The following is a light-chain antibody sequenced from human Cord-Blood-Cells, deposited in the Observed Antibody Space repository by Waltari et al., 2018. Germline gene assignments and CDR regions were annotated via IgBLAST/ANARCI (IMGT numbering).Light chain of an antibody. J-gene: IGKJ2*03. V-gene: IGKV1-39*01. CDR2: AAS. CDR1: QSISSY. CDR3: QQSYSTPPYS. Sequence: DIQMTQSPSSLSASVGDRVTITCRASQSISSYLNWYQQKPGKAPKLLIYAASSLQSGVPSRFSGSGSETEFTLTISSLQPEDFATYYCQQSYSTPPYSFGQGPKLDIK.